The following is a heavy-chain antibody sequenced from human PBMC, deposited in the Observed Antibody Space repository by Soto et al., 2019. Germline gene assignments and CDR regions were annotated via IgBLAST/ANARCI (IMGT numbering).Heavy chain of an antibody. CDR1: GFTFSSYN. V-gene: IGHV3-21*01. J-gene: IGHJ6*03. Sequence: EVQLVESGGGLVKPGGSLRLSCAASGFTFSSYNMNWVRQAPGKGLEWVSSLSSSSTYIYYADSVKGRFTISRDNAKNSLYLQMNSLRAEDTAVYYCAGGGINYGDYLSMDVWGKGTTVTVSS. D-gene: IGHD4-17*01. CDR2: LSSSSTYI. CDR3: AGGGINYGDYLSMDV.